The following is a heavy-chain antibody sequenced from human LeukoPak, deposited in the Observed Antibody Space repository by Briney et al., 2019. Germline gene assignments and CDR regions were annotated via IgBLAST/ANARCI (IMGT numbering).Heavy chain of an antibody. CDR1: GFTFSSYS. Sequence: GGSLRLSCAASGFTFSSYSMTWVRQAPGKGLEWVSYISSSSSTIYYADSVKGRFTTSRDNAKNLLYLQMNSLRDEDTAIYYCAAAGDYWGQGTLVTVSS. D-gene: IGHD3-10*01. CDR3: AAAGDY. V-gene: IGHV3-48*02. CDR2: ISSSSSTI. J-gene: IGHJ4*02.